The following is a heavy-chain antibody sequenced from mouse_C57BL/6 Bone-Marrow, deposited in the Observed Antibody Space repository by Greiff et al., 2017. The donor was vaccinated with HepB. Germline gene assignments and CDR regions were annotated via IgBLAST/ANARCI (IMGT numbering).Heavy chain of an antibody. V-gene: IGHV2-6*01. CDR2: IWGVGST. CDR1: GFSLTSYG. CDR3: ARGYGSSFYYAMDY. D-gene: IGHD1-1*01. Sequence: VKLQESGPGLVAPSQSLSITCTVSGFSLTSYGVDWVRQSPGKGLEWLGVIWGVGSTNYNSALKSRLSISKDNSKSQVFLKMNSLQTDDTAMYYCARGYGSSFYYAMDYWGQGTSVTVSS. J-gene: IGHJ4*01.